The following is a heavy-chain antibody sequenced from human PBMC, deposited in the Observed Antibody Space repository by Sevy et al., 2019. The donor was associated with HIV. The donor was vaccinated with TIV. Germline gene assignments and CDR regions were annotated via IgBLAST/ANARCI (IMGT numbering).Heavy chain of an antibody. D-gene: IGHD3-16*01. V-gene: IGHV4-61*01. Sequence: SETLSLTCTVSGGSVSSGSYYWSWIRQPPGKGLEWIGYIYYSGSTNYYPSLKSRVTISVDTSKNQFSLKLSSVTAADTAVYYCARIDTEGGYYYYGMDVWGQGTTVTVSS. J-gene: IGHJ6*02. CDR3: ARIDTEGGYYYYGMDV. CDR1: GGSVSSGSYY. CDR2: IYYSGST.